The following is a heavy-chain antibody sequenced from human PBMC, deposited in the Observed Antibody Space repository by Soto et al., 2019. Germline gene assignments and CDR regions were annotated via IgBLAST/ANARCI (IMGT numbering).Heavy chain of an antibody. D-gene: IGHD1-1*01. V-gene: IGHV4-31*03. CDR2: IYHTGST. CDR1: GGSISTVGHY. CDR3: ARATGTLRSRNCDY. J-gene: IGHJ4*02. Sequence: TLSLTCSVSGGSISTVGHYWTWIREPPGKGLEWIGSIYHTGSTYYSKSLRSRLTMSVDTSKSQFSLRLSSVTAADTAVYYCARATGTLRSRNCDYWGQGSLVTAPQ.